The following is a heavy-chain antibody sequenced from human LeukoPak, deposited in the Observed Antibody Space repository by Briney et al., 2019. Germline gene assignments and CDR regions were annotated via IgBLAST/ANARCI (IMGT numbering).Heavy chain of an antibody. D-gene: IGHD3-22*01. CDR1: GGSFSGYY. Sequence: SETLSLTCAVYGGSFSGYYWSWIRQPPGKGLEWIGEINHSGSTNYNPSLKSRVTISVDTSKNQFSLKLSSVTAADTAVYYCARPRGGHYYEGYYFDYWGQGTLVTVSS. V-gene: IGHV4-34*01. J-gene: IGHJ4*02. CDR2: INHSGST. CDR3: ARPRGGHYYEGYYFDY.